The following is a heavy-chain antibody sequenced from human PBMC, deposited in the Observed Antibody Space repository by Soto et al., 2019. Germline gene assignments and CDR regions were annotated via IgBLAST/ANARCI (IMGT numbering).Heavy chain of an antibody. Sequence: QVQLVQSGAEVKKPGSSVRVSCKASGDAFSNFAISWVRQAPGQGLEWMGGIIPIFSTTVYAQKFQGRVTISADEYTRTVYQQLSSLRSEDTAVYYCAKEREIQMFLYAFDIGGQGTAVAVSS. J-gene: IGHJ3*02. CDR3: AKEREIQMFLYAFDI. CDR1: GDAFSNFA. CDR2: IIPIFSTT. D-gene: IGHD5-18*01. V-gene: IGHV1-69*01.